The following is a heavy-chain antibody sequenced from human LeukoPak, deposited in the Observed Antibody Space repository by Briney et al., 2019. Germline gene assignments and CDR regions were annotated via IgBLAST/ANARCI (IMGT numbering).Heavy chain of an antibody. CDR3: ARGGFSHGFDV. D-gene: IGHD5-12*01. CDR2: ITGSGGST. V-gene: IGHV3-23*01. J-gene: IGHJ3*01. Sequence: PGGSLRLSCAASGFTFNSYGMSWVRQAPGKGLEWVSTITGSGGSTYYAGSVKGRFTISRDNAKNTLYLQMNSLRAEDTAVYFCARGGFSHGFDVWGQGTVVTVSS. CDR1: GFTFNSYG.